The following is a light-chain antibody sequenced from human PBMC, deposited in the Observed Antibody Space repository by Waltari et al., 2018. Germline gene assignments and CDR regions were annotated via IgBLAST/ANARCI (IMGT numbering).Light chain of an antibody. CDR3: QVWDANTDPGV. CDR2: YDS. Sequence: SYVLTQPPSVSAAPGETARITCGGNNIESKSVHWYQKRPGQAPVLVISYDSDRPSGVPERFSGSNSGNTATLTISRVEDGDEDDYYCQVWDANTDPGVFGTGTEVTVL. V-gene: IGLV3-21*01. J-gene: IGLJ1*01. CDR1: NIESKS.